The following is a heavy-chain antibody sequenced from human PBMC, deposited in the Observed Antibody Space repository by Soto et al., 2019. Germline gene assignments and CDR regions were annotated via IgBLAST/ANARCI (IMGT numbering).Heavy chain of an antibody. CDR3: ARTPREYYDFWSGYYTLVPHDAFDI. V-gene: IGHV1-8*01. D-gene: IGHD3-3*01. Sequence: QVQLVQSGAEVKKPGASVKVSCKASGYTFTSYDINWARQATGQGLEWMGWMNPNSGNTGYAQKFQGRVTMTRNTSISTAYMELSSLRSEDTAVYYCARTPREYYDFWSGYYTLVPHDAFDIWGQGTMVTVSS. CDR1: GYTFTSYD. J-gene: IGHJ3*02. CDR2: MNPNSGNT.